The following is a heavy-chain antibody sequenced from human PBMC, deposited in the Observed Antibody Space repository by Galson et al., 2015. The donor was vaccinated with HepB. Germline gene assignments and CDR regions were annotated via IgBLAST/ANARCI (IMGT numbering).Heavy chain of an antibody. CDR1: GYTFTSYA. J-gene: IGHJ4*02. Sequence: SVKVSCKASGYTFTSYAMHWVRQAPGQRLEWMGWINAGNGNTKYSQKFQGRVTITRDTSASTAYMELSSLRSEDTAVYYCASGWWLGTYYFDYWGQGTLVTVSS. CDR2: INAGNGNT. CDR3: ASGWWLGTYYFDY. D-gene: IGHD6-19*01. V-gene: IGHV1-3*01.